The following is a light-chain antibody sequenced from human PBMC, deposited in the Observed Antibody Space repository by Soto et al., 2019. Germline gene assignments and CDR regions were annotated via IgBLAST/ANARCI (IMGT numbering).Light chain of an antibody. CDR2: GAS. CDR1: QSVSSN. Sequence: EIVMTQSPATLSVSPGERATLSCRASQSVSSNLAWYQQKPGQAPRLLIYGASTRATGIPARFSGSGSGTKFTLTISSLQSEDFAVYYCQQDNNWPCTFGQGTRLEIK. J-gene: IGKJ5*01. V-gene: IGKV3-15*01. CDR3: QQDNNWPCT.